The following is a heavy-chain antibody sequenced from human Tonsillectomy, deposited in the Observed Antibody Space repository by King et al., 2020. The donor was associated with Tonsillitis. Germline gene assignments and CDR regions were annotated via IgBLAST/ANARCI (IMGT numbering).Heavy chain of an antibody. D-gene: IGHD3-10*02. V-gene: IGHV3-20*04. Sequence: VQLVESGGGVVRPGGSLRLSCAVSGFTFDDYGMTWVRQVTGKGLEWVSNINWNGVSTAYADSAKGSFTISRDNANNSLHLQMNSLRVEDTALYYCVGGTCFAGLDVWGQGITVTVSS. J-gene: IGHJ6*02. CDR2: INWNGVST. CDR1: GFTFDDYG. CDR3: VGGTCFAGLDV.